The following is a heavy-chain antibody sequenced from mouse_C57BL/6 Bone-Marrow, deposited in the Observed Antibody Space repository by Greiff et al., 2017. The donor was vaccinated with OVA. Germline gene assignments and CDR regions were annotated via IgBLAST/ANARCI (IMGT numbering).Heavy chain of an antibody. CDR2: IHPNSGST. CDR1: GYTFTSYW. D-gene: IGHD1-1*01. CDR3: AREEANYGSVYYFDY. Sequence: QVQLQQPGAELVKPGASVKLSCKASGYTFTSYWMHWVKQRPGQGLEWIGMIHPNSGSTNYNEKFKSKATLTVDKSSSTAYMQLSSLTSEDSAVYYCAREEANYGSVYYFDYWGQGTTLTVSS. V-gene: IGHV1-64*01. J-gene: IGHJ2*01.